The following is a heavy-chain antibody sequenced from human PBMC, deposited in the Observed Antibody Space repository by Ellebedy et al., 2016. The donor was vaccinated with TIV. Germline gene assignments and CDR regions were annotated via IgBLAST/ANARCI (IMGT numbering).Heavy chain of an antibody. Sequence: GESLKISCKGSAYNFTNYWIGWVRQMPGKGLEWMGIIYPGDSDTRYSPSFQGQVTISADKSISTADLQWSSLKASDTAMYYCARGDNSGWPSTWGQGTLVTVSS. CDR3: ARGDNSGWPST. J-gene: IGHJ5*02. CDR1: AYNFTNYW. V-gene: IGHV5-51*01. D-gene: IGHD6-19*01. CDR2: IYPGDSDT.